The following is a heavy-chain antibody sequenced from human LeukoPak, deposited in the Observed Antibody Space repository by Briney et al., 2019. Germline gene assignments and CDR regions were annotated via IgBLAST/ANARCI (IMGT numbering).Heavy chain of an antibody. D-gene: IGHD2-2*01. Sequence: GGSLRLSCAASGFTFSSYRMTWVRQAPGKGLEWVSSISSSSGYIYYADSVKGRFTISRDNAKNSLYLQMNSLRAEDTAVYYCARERVPAAIFYNYGMDVWGQGTTVTVSS. CDR1: GFTFSSYR. J-gene: IGHJ6*02. V-gene: IGHV3-21*01. CDR3: ARERVPAAIFYNYGMDV. CDR2: ISSSSGYI.